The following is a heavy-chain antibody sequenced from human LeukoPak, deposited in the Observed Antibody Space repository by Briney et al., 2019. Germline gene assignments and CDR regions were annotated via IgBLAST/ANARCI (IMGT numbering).Heavy chain of an antibody. CDR3: ARQWPYYDSSGYRGDFDY. CDR1: GFTFSSYA. D-gene: IGHD3-22*01. V-gene: IGHV3-30-3*01. CDR2: ISYDGSNK. Sequence: GGSLRLSCAASGFTFSSYAMHWVRQAPGKGLEWVAVISYDGSNKYYADSVKGRFTISRDNSKNTLYLQMNSLRAEDTAVYYCARQWPYYDSSGYRGDFDYWGQGTLVTVSS. J-gene: IGHJ4*02.